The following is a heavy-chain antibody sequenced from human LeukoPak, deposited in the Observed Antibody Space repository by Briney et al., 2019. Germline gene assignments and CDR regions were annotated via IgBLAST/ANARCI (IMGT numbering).Heavy chain of an antibody. CDR2: INLNSGVT. CDR3: ARDGPLGYYYFYMDV. CDR1: GYTFTAYN. Sequence: GASVKVSCKASGYTFTAYNIYWVRQAPGQGPEWMGWINLNSGVTACAQKFQGRVNMTRDTSIRTAYLDLAGLKSDDTAVYYCARDGPLGYYYFYMDVWGKGTTVIVSS. J-gene: IGHJ6*03. V-gene: IGHV1-2*02.